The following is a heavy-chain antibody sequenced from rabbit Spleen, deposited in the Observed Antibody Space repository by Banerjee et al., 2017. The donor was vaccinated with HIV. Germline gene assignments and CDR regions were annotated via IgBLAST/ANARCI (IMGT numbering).Heavy chain of an antibody. CDR3: AGRGSAYGYAYGV. J-gene: IGHJ3*01. CDR2: IYGGSSDST. Sequence: QEQLEESGGDLVKPEGSLTLTCTASGFSFNDDYYVCWVRQAPGKGLECIACIYGGSSDSTYYASWAKGRFTISKTSSTTVTLQMTSLTAADTATYFCAGRGSAYGYAYGVWGQGTLVTVS. CDR1: GFSFNDDYY. D-gene: IGHD6-1*01. V-gene: IGHV1S45*01.